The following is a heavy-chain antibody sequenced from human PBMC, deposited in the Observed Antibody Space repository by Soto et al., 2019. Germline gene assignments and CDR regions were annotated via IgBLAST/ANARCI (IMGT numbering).Heavy chain of an antibody. CDR1: GGTFSSYA. D-gene: IGHD3-9*01. Sequence: QVQLVQSGAEVKKPGSSVKVSCKASGGTFSSYAISWVRQAPGQGLEWMGGIIPIFGTANYAQKFQGRVTITADESTSTAYMELSSLRSEDTAVYYCARDMTADWLRRPYGMDVWGQGTTVTVSS. V-gene: IGHV1-69*01. CDR2: IIPIFGTA. CDR3: ARDMTADWLRRPYGMDV. J-gene: IGHJ6*02.